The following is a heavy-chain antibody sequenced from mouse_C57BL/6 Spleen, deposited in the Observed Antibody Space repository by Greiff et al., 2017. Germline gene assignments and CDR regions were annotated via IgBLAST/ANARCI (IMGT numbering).Heavy chain of an antibody. CDR3: ARAYGSSFWDY. D-gene: IGHD1-1*01. Sequence: QVQLQQSGAELVKPGASVKISCKASGYAFSRYWMNWVKQRPGKGLEWIGQIYPGDGDTNYNGKFKGKATLTADKSSSTAYMQLSSLTSEDSAVYFCARAYGSSFWDYWGQGTSVTVSS. CDR1: GYAFSRYW. J-gene: IGHJ4*01. V-gene: IGHV1-80*01. CDR2: IYPGDGDT.